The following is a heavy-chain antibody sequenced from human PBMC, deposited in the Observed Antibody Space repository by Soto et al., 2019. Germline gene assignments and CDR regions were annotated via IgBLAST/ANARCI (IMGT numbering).Heavy chain of an antibody. CDR1: GYTFTSYA. J-gene: IGHJ6*02. D-gene: IGHD1-1*01. CDR2: INAGNGNT. Sequence: GASVKVSCKASGYTFTSYAMHWVRQAPGQRLEWMGWINAGNGNTKYSQKFQGRVTITRDTSASTAYMELSSLRAEDTALYYCAREFAYNWNDPYYYGMDVWGQGTTVTVSS. V-gene: IGHV1-3*01. CDR3: AREFAYNWNDPYYYGMDV.